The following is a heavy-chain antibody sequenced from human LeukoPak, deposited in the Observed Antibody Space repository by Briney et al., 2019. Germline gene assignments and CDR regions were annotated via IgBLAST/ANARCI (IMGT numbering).Heavy chain of an antibody. CDR3: TRGDWGSGSYYEY. V-gene: IGHV3-74*01. J-gene: IGHJ4*02. D-gene: IGHD3-16*01. CDR1: GFSFNSYW. CDR2: IKSDGSDR. Sequence: PGGSLRLSCAASGFSFNSYWMHWVRQAPGKGLVWVSLIKSDGSDRRYADSVKGRFTISRDNAKNTLFLQMNNLTAEDTAVYYCTRGDWGSGSYYEYWGQGKMVTVSS.